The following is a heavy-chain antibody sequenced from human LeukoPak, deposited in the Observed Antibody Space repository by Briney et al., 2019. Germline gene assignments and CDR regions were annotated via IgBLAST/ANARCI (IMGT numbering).Heavy chain of an antibody. CDR1: GGSFSGYY. V-gene: IGHV4-34*01. Sequence: PSETLSLTCAVYGGSFSGYYWSWIRQPPGKGLEWIGEINHSGSTNYNPSLKSRVTISVDTSKNQFSLKLSSVTAADTAVYYCARVRKAAAGRGGFDYWGQGTPVTVSS. J-gene: IGHJ4*02. CDR2: INHSGST. D-gene: IGHD6-13*01. CDR3: ARVRKAAAGRGGFDY.